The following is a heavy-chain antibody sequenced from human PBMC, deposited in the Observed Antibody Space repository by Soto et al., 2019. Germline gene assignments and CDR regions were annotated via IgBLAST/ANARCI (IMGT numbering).Heavy chain of an antibody. D-gene: IGHD4-4*01. CDR1: GFTFRDYY. J-gene: IGHJ3*02. V-gene: IGHV3-11*01. CDR2: ISSSGSTI. CDR3: ARDLSYSNYVRAFDI. Sequence: GGSPRLSCAASGFTFRDYYMSWIRQAPGKGLEWVSYISSSGSTIYYADSVKGRFTISRDNAKNSLYLQMNSLRAEDTAVYYCARDLSYSNYVRAFDIWGQGTMVT.